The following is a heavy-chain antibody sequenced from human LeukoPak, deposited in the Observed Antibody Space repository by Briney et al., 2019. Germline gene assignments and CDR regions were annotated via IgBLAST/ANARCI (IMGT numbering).Heavy chain of an antibody. CDR1: GFSPSSYS. J-gene: IGHJ6*02. CDR3: ARDGHGDGFLTGYSYFGMDV. D-gene: IGHD3-9*01. Sequence: PGGSLRLSCAASGFSPSSYSMNWVRQAPGKGLEWVSSITISSNFIYYADSVKGRFTISRDNAKSSLFLQMNSLRAEDTAVYFCARDGHGDGFLTGYSYFGMDVWGQGTTVTVSS. V-gene: IGHV3-21*01. CDR2: ITISSNFI.